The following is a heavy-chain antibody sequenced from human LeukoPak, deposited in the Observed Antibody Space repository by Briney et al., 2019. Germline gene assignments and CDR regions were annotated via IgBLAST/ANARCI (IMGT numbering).Heavy chain of an antibody. D-gene: IGHD6-19*01. V-gene: IGHV1-3*01. CDR1: GYTFTSYA. J-gene: IGHJ6*02. CDR2: INAGNGNT. Sequence: GASVKASCKAFGYTFTSYAMNWVRQAPGQRLEWMGWINAGNGNTKYSQKFQGRVTITRDTSASTAYMELSSLRSEDTAVYYCASNKDSSGWYAPYGMDVWGQGTTVTVSS. CDR3: ASNKDSSGWYAPYGMDV.